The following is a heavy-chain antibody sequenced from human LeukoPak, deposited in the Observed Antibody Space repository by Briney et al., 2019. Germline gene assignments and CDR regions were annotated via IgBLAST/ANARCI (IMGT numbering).Heavy chain of an antibody. J-gene: IGHJ4*02. Sequence: GASLQISCKGSGYKFTTYWIGWVRQLPGKGLEWMGIIYPGDSDTRYSPSFQGQVTISADRSISTAYLQWSRLEAPDTAMYYCARGGIPASGAGGADFDYWGQGTLVTVSS. D-gene: IGHD6-13*01. V-gene: IGHV5-51*01. CDR2: IYPGDSDT. CDR1: GYKFTTYW. CDR3: ARGGIPASGAGGADFDY.